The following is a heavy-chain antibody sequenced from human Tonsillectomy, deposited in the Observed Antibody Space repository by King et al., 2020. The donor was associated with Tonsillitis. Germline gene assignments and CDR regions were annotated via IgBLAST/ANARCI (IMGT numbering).Heavy chain of an antibody. V-gene: IGHV3-30*18. Sequence: VQLVESGGGVVQPGRSLRLSCAASGFTFSSYGMHWVRQAPGKGLEWVAVISYDGSNKDYADPVKGRFTISRDNSKNTLYLQMNSLRAEDTAVYYCAKDERHIVVVTADVDYWGQGTLVTVSS. CDR3: AKDERHIVVVTADVDY. CDR1: GFTFSSYG. J-gene: IGHJ4*02. CDR2: ISYDGSNK. D-gene: IGHD2-21*02.